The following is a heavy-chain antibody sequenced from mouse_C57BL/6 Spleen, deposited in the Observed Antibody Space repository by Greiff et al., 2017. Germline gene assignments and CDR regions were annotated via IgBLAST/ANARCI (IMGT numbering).Heavy chain of an antibody. CDR3: ARNLYGSSNYFDY. D-gene: IGHD1-1*01. Sequence: QVQLQQSGAELVKPGASVKISCKASGYAFSSYWMNWVKQRPGKGLEWIGQIYPGDGDTNYNGKFKGKATLTADKSSSTAYMQLSSLTSEASAVYFCARNLYGSSNYFDYWGQGTTLTVSS. V-gene: IGHV1-80*01. CDR1: GYAFSSYW. CDR2: IYPGDGDT. J-gene: IGHJ2*01.